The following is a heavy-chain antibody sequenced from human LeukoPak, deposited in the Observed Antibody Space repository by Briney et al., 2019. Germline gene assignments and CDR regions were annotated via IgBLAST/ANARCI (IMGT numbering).Heavy chain of an antibody. D-gene: IGHD3-16*01. Sequence: RASVKVSCKASGYIFTSYDINWVRQATGQGLEWMGWMNPNSGNTGYARKFQGRITMTRNTSISTAYMELSSLRSEDTAVYYCAIAPIWGGFISYYYMDVWGKGTTVTISS. J-gene: IGHJ6*03. CDR2: MNPNSGNT. V-gene: IGHV1-8*01. CDR3: AIAPIWGGFISYYYMDV. CDR1: GYIFTSYD.